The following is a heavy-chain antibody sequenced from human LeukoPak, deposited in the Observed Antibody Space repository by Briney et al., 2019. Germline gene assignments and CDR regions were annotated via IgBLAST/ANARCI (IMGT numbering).Heavy chain of an antibody. CDR3: ARPEDCSSTSCSDDAFDI. CDR2: ISAYNGNT. D-gene: IGHD2-2*01. J-gene: IGHJ3*02. CDR1: SYTFTSYG. V-gene: IGHV1-18*01. Sequence: ASVKVSCKASSYTFTSYGISWVRQAPGQGLEWMGWISAYNGNTNYAQKLQGRVTMTTDTSTSTAYMELRSLRSDDTAVYYCARPEDCSSTSCSDDAFDIWGQGTMVTVSS.